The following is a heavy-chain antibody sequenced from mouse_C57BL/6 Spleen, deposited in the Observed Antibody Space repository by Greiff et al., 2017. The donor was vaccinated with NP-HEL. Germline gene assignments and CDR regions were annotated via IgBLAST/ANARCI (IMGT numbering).Heavy chain of an antibody. V-gene: IGHV1-69*01. J-gene: IGHJ4*01. D-gene: IGHD2-4*01. CDR1: GYTFTSYW. CDR2: IDPSDSYT. CDR3: ARFGYDYDYAMDY. Sequence: QVQLQQPGAELVMPGASVKLSCKASGYTFTSYWMHWVKQRPGQGLEWIGEIDPSDSYTNYNQKFKGKSTLTVDKSSSTAYMQLSSLTSEDSAVYYCARFGYDYDYAMDYWGQGTSVTVSS.